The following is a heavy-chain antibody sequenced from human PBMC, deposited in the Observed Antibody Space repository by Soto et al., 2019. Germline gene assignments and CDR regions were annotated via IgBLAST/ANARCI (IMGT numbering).Heavy chain of an antibody. CDR3: AKDLGGSGSSKYYYYHYGMDV. D-gene: IGHD3-10*01. CDR2: ISYDGSNK. J-gene: IGHJ6*02. CDR1: GFTFSSYG. V-gene: IGHV3-30*18. Sequence: PGGSLRLSCAASGFTFSSYGMHWVRQAPGKGLEWVAVISYDGSNKYYADSVKGRFTISRDNSKNTLYLQMNSLRAEDTAVYYCAKDLGGSGSSKYYYYHYGMDVWGQGTSVTVSS.